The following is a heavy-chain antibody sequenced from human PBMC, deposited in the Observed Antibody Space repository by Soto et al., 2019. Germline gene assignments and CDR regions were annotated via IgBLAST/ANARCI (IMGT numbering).Heavy chain of an antibody. CDR1: GGSISSYY. Sequence: SETLSLTCTVSGGSISSYYWSWIRQPPGKGLEWIGYIYYSGSTNYNPSLKSRVTISVDTSKNQFSLKLSSVTAADTAVYYCARADYDFWSGYPHYYGMDVWGQGTTVTVSS. V-gene: IGHV4-59*01. CDR2: IYYSGST. CDR3: ARADYDFWSGYPHYYGMDV. J-gene: IGHJ6*02. D-gene: IGHD3-3*01.